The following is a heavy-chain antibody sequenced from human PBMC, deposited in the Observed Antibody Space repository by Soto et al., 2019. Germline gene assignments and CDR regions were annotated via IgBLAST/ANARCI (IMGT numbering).Heavy chain of an antibody. J-gene: IGHJ4*02. CDR3: ARSPYCGTERNSGYLDF. Sequence: GGSLRLSCATSGFVVNRNYMHWVRQAPGKGLEWVSVMYSDGKTYYGESVKGRFTISRDNSKNTVFLHMKSLRAEDTAVYYCARSPYCGTERNSGYLDFWGQGSLVTVSS. D-gene: IGHD2-21*01. V-gene: IGHV3-53*01. CDR1: GFVVNRNY. CDR2: MYSDGKT.